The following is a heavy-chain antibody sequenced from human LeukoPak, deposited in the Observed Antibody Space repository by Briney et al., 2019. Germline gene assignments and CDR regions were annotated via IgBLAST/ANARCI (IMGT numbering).Heavy chain of an antibody. J-gene: IGHJ5*02. CDR1: GFTFSSYA. CDR3: AKEAREQLVRRSWFDP. Sequence: QPGGSLRLSCAASGFTFSSYAMSWVRQAPGKGLEWVSAISGSGGSTYYADSVKGRFTISRDNSKDTLYLQMNSLRAEDTAVYYCAKEAREQLVRRSWFDPWGQGTLVTVSS. CDR2: ISGSGGST. D-gene: IGHD6-6*01. V-gene: IGHV3-23*01.